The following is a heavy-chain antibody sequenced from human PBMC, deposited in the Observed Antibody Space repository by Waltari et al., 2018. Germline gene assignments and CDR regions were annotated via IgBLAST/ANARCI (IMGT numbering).Heavy chain of an antibody. V-gene: IGHV4-34*01. Sequence: QVQLQQWGAGLLKPSETLSLTCAVYGGSFSGYYWSWIRQPPGKGLEWIGEINHSGSTHYNPSLKIRVTISVDTSKNQFSLKLSSVTAADTAVYYCARGRGITIFGVVIIGSNWFDPWGQGTLVTVSS. J-gene: IGHJ5*02. CDR1: GGSFSGYY. CDR3: ARGRGITIFGVVIIGSNWFDP. D-gene: IGHD3-3*01. CDR2: INHSGST.